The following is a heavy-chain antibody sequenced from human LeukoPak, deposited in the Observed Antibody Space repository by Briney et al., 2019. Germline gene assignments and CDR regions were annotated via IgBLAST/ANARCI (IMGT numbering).Heavy chain of an antibody. D-gene: IGHD3-3*01. CDR3: AKDYEEPIALDAFDI. V-gene: IGHV3-23*01. J-gene: IGHJ3*02. Sequence: GGSLRLSWAASGFTFSSYAMSWVRQAPGKGLEWVSAISGSGGSTYYADSVKGRFTISRDNSKNTLYLQMNSLRAEDTAVYYCAKDYEEPIALDAFDIWGQGTMVTVSS. CDR2: ISGSGGST. CDR1: GFTFSSYA.